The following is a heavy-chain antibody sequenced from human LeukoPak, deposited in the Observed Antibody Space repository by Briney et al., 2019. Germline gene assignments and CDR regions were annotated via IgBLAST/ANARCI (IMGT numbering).Heavy chain of an antibody. CDR1: GGSISNNSYY. CDR3: ARLDYGDYSSGEAFDI. Sequence: SETLSLTCTVSGGSISNNSYYWGWIRQPPGKGLEWIGSIYHSGSAYYSPSLKSRVTISVDTSKNQFSLKVTSVTAADTAVFYCARLDYGDYSSGEAFDIWGQGTMVTVSS. D-gene: IGHD4-17*01. CDR2: IYHSGSA. V-gene: IGHV4-39*01. J-gene: IGHJ3*02.